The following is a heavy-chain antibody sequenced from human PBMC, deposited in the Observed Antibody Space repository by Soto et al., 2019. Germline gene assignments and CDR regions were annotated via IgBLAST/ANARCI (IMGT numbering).Heavy chain of an antibody. J-gene: IGHJ5*02. Sequence: AQLVESGGGLVQPWGSLRLSCAASGFTFSNYWMHWVRQVPGQGLVWVSRLNRDGSRTDYADSVRGRFTIFRDNARNTMYLQMNSLRDDDTGMYYGARDVGGAGSSWGQGTLVTVCS. D-gene: IGHD3-10*01. CDR3: ARDVGGAGSS. CDR1: GFTFSNYW. CDR2: LNRDGSRT. V-gene: IGHV3-74*01.